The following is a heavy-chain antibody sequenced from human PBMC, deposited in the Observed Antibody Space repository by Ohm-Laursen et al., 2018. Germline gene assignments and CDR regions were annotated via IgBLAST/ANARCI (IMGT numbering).Heavy chain of an antibody. Sequence: SLRLSCAASGFTFSSYGMHWVRQAPGKGLEWVAVISYDGSNKYYADSVKGRFTISRDNSKNTLYLQMNSLRAEDTAVYYCAKGGRDYSAFDIWGQGTMVTVSS. CDR1: GFTFSSYG. CDR3: AKGGRDYSAFDI. CDR2: ISYDGSNK. V-gene: IGHV3-30*18. D-gene: IGHD1-26*01. J-gene: IGHJ3*02.